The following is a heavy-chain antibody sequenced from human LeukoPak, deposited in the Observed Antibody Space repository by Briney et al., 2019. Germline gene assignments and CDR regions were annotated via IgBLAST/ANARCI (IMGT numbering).Heavy chain of an antibody. D-gene: IGHD1-26*01. Sequence: SVKVSCKASGGTFSSYAISWVRQAPGQGLEWMGRIIPIFGTAIYAQKFQGRVTITTDASTSTAYMELSSLRSEDTAVYYCARESSGRSGEFYYYYYYYMDVWGKGTTVTVSS. J-gene: IGHJ6*03. CDR3: ARESSGRSGEFYYYYYYYMDV. CDR2: IIPIFGTA. V-gene: IGHV1-69*05. CDR1: GGTFSSYA.